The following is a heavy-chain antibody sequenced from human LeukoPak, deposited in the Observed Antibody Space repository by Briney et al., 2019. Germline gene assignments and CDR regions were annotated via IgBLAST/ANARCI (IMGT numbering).Heavy chain of an antibody. CDR1: GDSIISSY. CDR2: MKFNRKT. Sequence: SETLSLTCTVSGDSIISSYWSWIRQPPGKGLEWIAYMKFNRKTVYNPPHNSRVTISLDTSKNQFSLIMNSVTTADTAVYYCARAPPRRCPGNVCYPIFDFWGQGSLVTVSS. J-gene: IGHJ4*02. CDR3: ARAPPRRCPGNVCYPIFDF. D-gene: IGHD2-8*02. V-gene: IGHV4-59*01.